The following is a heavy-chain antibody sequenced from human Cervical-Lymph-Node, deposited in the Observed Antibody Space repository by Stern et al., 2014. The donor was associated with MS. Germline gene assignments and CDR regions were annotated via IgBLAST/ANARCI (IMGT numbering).Heavy chain of an antibody. V-gene: IGHV3-15*01. J-gene: IGHJ4*02. CDR2: IISKTDGGTT. D-gene: IGHD1-26*01. Sequence: EAHLVESGGGLVKPGGSLRLFCAASGFSFSNAWMTWVRQAPGKGLEWVGRIISKTDGGTTDYATPVKGRFTISRDDPQNTLYLQMNSLKTEDTGMYYCHYRGKYWGQGTLVTVPS. CDR1: GFSFSNAW. CDR3: HYRGKY.